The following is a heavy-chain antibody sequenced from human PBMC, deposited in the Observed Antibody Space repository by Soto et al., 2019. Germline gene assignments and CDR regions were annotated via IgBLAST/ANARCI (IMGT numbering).Heavy chain of an antibody. Sequence: QVQLQESGPGLVKPSQTLSLTCTVSGGSISSGDYYWSWICQPPGKGLEWIGYIYNSGNTYYNPSLKSRVTISADTSKNHFSLKVSSVTAADTAVYYCARVAYYRYAMDVWGQGTTVTVSS. CDR2: IYNSGNT. CDR1: GGSISSGDYY. CDR3: ARVAYYRYAMDV. V-gene: IGHV4-30-4*01. J-gene: IGHJ6*02.